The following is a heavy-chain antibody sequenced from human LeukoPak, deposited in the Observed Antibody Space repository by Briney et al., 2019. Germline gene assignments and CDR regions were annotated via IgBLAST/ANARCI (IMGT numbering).Heavy chain of an antibody. CDR3: ARDVTGGSYFDY. J-gene: IGHJ4*02. D-gene: IGHD1-26*01. Sequence: SQTLSLTCTVSGGSISSGGYYWSWIRQYPGKGLEWVGYIYYSGTTYYNPSLKSRVTMSVDTSKNQFSLKLISVTAADTAVYYCARDVTGGSYFDYWGQGTLVTVSS. V-gene: IGHV4-31*03. CDR2: IYYSGTT. CDR1: GGSISSGGYY.